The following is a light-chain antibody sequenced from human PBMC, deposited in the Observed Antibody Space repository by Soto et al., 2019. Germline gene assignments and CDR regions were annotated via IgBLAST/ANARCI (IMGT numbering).Light chain of an antibody. J-gene: IGKJ1*01. CDR1: QSVLYSSNNKNY. Sequence: DFVMTQSPDSLAVSLGERATINCKSSQSVLYSSNNKNYLAWYQQKPGQPPKLLIYWASTRESGVPDRFSGSGSGTDFTLTISSLQAEDVAVYYCQQYYSTPRGTFGQGTKVDI. CDR2: WAS. CDR3: QQYYSTPRGT. V-gene: IGKV4-1*01.